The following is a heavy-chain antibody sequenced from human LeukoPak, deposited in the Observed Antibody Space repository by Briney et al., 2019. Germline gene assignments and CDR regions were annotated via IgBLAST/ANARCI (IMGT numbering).Heavy chain of an antibody. Sequence: ASVKVSCKASGYTFTGYYMHWVRQAPGQGLEWMGWINPNSGDTNYAQKFQGRVTMTRDTSINTAYMELSRLRADDTAMYYCPKHPYEYYFDYWRQGTLVTVST. CDR3: PKHPYEYYFDY. CDR1: GYTFTGYY. D-gene: IGHD5-12*01. J-gene: IGHJ4*02. V-gene: IGHV1-2*02. CDR2: INPNSGDT.